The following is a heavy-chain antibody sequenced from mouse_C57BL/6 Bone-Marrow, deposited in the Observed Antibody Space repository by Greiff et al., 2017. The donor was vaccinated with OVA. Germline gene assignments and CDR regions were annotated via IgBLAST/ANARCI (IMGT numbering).Heavy chain of an antibody. D-gene: IGHD1-1*01. CDR3: ARGPTVVAYYAMDY. J-gene: IGHJ4*01. CDR1: GYTFTSYW. Sequence: QVQLQPGAELVMPGASVKLSCKASGYTFTSYWMHWVKQRPGQGLEWIGEIDPSDSYTNYNQKFKGKSTLTVDKSSSTAYMQLSSLTSEDSAVYYCARGPTVVAYYAMDYWGQGTSVTVSS. V-gene: IGHV1-69*01. CDR2: IDPSDSYT.